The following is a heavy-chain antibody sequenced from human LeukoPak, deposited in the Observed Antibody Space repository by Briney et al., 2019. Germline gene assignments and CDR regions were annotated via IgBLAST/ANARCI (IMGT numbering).Heavy chain of an antibody. D-gene: IGHD4-23*01. V-gene: IGHV3-23*01. CDR2: ITGSGTT. CDR3: ARDYGGTFDY. J-gene: IGHJ4*02. CDR1: GFTFSNYG. Sequence: GGSLRLSCAASGFTFSNYGMNWVRRAPGKGLEWVSGITGSGTTYYADSVKGRFTISRDNSKNTLYLQMNSLRAEDTAVYYCARDYGGTFDYWGQGTLVTVAS.